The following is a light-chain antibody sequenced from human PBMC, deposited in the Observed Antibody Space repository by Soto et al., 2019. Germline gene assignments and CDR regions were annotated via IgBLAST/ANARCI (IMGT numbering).Light chain of an antibody. CDR3: RQYNNWPPWT. CDR2: AAS. CDR1: QSVGGN. J-gene: IGKJ1*01. V-gene: IGKV3-15*01. Sequence: EIVMTQSPATLSVSPGERATLSCRASQSVGGNLAWYQQKPGQAPRLLIYAASTRATGVPARFSGSGSGTEFTLTISSLQSEDFAAYYCRQYNNWPPWTFGQGTKVDIK.